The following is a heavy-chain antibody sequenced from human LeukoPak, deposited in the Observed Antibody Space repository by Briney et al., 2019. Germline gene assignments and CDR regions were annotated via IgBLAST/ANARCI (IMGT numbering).Heavy chain of an antibody. D-gene: IGHD1-26*01. Sequence: SETLSLTCTVSGNSISSGDNYWSWIRQPAGKGLEWIGRIYTSGSTNYNPSLKSRVTISGDTSKNQFSLKLSSVTAADTAVYYCARALVGVVDDGSEKFDYWGQGTLVTVSS. CDR2: IYTSGST. CDR1: GNSISSGDNY. V-gene: IGHV4-61*02. J-gene: IGHJ4*02. CDR3: ARALVGVVDDGSEKFDY.